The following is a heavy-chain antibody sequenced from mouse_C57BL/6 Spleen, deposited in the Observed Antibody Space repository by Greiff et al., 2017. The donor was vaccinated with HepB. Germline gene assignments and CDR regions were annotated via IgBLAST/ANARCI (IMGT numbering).Heavy chain of an antibody. CDR2: ISYDGSN. CDR3: ARDHYSFAY. V-gene: IGHV3-6*01. J-gene: IGHJ3*01. Sequence: ESGPGLVKPSQSLSLTCSVTGYSITSGYYWNWIRQFPGNKLEWMGYISYDGSNNYNPSLKNRISITRDTSKNQFFLKLNSVTTEDTATYYCARDHYSFAYWGQGTLVTVSA. CDR1: GYSITSGYY. D-gene: IGHD2-12*01.